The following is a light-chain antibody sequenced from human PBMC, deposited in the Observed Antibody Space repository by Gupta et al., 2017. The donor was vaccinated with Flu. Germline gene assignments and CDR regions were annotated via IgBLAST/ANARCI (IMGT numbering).Light chain of an antibody. V-gene: IGLV2-14*01. J-gene: IGLJ2*01. CDR3: SSYTNTNTLVV. CDR2: EVS. CDR1: SGDRGDDNY. Sequence: ITITCTGTSGDRGDDNYVDWYHQQPGNAPKLMIFEVSSRPSGVADRFSGSKSGNTAALTIAGPQEEDEADYYCSSYTNTNTLVVFGGGTKLTVL.